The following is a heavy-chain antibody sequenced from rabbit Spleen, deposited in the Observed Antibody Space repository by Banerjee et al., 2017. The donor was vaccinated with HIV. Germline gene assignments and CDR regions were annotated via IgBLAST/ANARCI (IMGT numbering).Heavy chain of an antibody. J-gene: IGHJ3*01. CDR3: ARWLYYDTGYLAL. Sequence: QEQLVESGGGLVQPGASLTLTCKASGFDFSSSYFMCWVRQAPGKGLEWIGCIYTGDGGTYYATWAKGRFTISKTSSTVDLKMTSLTAADTATHFCARWLYYDTGYLALWGQGTLVTVS. CDR1: GFDFSSSYF. V-gene: IGHV1S45*01. D-gene: IGHD4-1*01. CDR2: IYTGDGGT.